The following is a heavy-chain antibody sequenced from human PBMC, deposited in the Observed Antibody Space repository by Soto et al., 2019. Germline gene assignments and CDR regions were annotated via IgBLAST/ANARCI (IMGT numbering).Heavy chain of an antibody. CDR2: ISSSGSTI. CDR1: GFTFSDYY. D-gene: IGHD2-2*01. J-gene: IGHJ4*02. Sequence: QVQLVESGGGLVKPGGSLRLSCAASGFTFSDYYMTWIRQAPGKGLEWVSYISSSGSTIYYADSVKGRFTISRDNAKNSLYLHMNSLRAEDTAMYYCARVMAAVICSSTSCFDYWGQGTLVTVSS. V-gene: IGHV3-11*01. CDR3: ARVMAAVICSSTSCFDY.